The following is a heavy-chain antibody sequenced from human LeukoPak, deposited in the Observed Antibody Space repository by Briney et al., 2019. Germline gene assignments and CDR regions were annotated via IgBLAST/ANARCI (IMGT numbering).Heavy chain of an antibody. CDR1: XX. J-gene: IGHJ4*02. Sequence: XXMXWXRXAPGKGLEWVSYISSSGSTIYYADSVKGRFTISRDNAKNSLYLQMNSLRAEDTAVYYCARDHAGSSFDYWGQGTLVTVSS. CDR2: ISSSGSTI. D-gene: IGHD6-6*01. V-gene: IGHV3-11*01. CDR3: ARDHAGSSFDY.